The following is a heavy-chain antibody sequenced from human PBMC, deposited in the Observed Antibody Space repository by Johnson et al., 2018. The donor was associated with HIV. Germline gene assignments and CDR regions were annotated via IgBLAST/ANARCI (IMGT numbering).Heavy chain of an antibody. V-gene: IGHV3-9*01. CDR3: AKEFSVGVSMTFDI. Sequence: VQLVESGGGLVQPGRSLRLSCAASGFTFDDSAMHWVRQAPGQGLEWVSGTSWNSGNIGSADSVKGRFTISRDNAKNSLYLQMNSLRAEDTALYYCAKEFSVGVSMTFDIWGQGTMVTVSS. J-gene: IGHJ3*02. CDR1: GFTFDDSA. CDR2: TSWNSGNI. D-gene: IGHD3-10*01.